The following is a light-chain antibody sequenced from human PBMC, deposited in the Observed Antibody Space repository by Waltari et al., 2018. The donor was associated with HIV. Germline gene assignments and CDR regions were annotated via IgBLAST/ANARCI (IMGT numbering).Light chain of an antibody. V-gene: IGKV3-15*01. CDR2: GAS. Sequence: EIVMTQSLATLSVSAGERATLSGRASQRVSSNLAWYQQKPGQAPRLLIYGASIRTTGIPARFSGSGSGTEFTLTISSLQSEDFAVYYWQRYNNWLRTFGQGTKVEIK. CDR3: QRYNNWLRT. J-gene: IGKJ1*01. CDR1: QRVSSN.